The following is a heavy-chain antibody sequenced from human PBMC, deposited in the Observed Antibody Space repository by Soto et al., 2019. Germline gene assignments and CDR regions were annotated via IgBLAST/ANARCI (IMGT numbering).Heavy chain of an antibody. CDR2: IYWNDDK. D-gene: IGHD6-19*01. J-gene: IGHJ4*02. V-gene: IGHV2-5*01. Sequence: QITLKESGPTLVRPTQTLTLTCTFSGFSLSTSGLGVGWIGQPPGKALEWLALIYWNDDKRYSPSLKARLTITKDTSKHQVVLTMTNMDPVDTATYYCAHRPSGWYLFDYWGQGTLVTVSS. CDR1: GFSLSTSGLG. CDR3: AHRPSGWYLFDY.